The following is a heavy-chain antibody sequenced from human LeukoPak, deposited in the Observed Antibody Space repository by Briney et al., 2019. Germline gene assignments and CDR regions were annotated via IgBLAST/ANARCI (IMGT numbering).Heavy chain of an antibody. CDR3: ARARTADRYFDC. CDR1: GYAFTSYG. D-gene: IGHD2-21*02. Sequence: ASVKLSCTAPGYAFTSYGISWVRQGPGQGLEWVGWISTYNGDTNYAQKLQARVTMTTDTSTSTAYMKLRSLRSDDTAVSYCARARTADRYFDCWGQGTLVTVSS. CDR2: ISTYNGDT. V-gene: IGHV1-18*04. J-gene: IGHJ4*02.